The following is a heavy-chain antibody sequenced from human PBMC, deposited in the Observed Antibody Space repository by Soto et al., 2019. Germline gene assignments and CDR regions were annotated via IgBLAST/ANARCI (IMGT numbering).Heavy chain of an antibody. Sequence: HPGGSLRLSCAASGFSVRSYAMHGVRQAPGKGLEWVAVISYDGSNKYYADSVKGRFTISRDNSKNTLYLQMNSLRAEDTAVYYCARDEGPVHHIVVVSYFDPWGQATLVTVSS. J-gene: IGHJ5*02. CDR2: ISYDGSNK. CDR3: ARDEGPVHHIVVVSYFDP. CDR1: GFSVRSYA. D-gene: IGHD2-2*01. V-gene: IGHV3-30-3*01.